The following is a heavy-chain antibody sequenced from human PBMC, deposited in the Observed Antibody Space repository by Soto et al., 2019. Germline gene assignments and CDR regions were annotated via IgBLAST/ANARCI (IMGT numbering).Heavy chain of an antibody. D-gene: IGHD3-10*01. J-gene: IGHJ6*04. CDR2: SRDKAHRYTT. Sequence: EVQEVESGGNLVQPGGSLTLSCAPSGFTFSDHYMDWVRQAPGKGLEWVARSRDKAHRYTTEYAASVRGRFTILRDESKNSLYLQMNSLNTEVTAVYYCTRGGSCFRGHRDMAVWGKGTTVTVSP. CDR3: TRGGSCFRGHRDMAV. V-gene: IGHV3-72*01. CDR1: GFTFSDHY.